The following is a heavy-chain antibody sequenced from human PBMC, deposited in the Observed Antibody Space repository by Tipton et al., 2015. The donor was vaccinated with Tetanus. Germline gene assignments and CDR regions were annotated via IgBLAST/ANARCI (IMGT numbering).Heavy chain of an antibody. CDR1: RGPISSYY. CDR3: ARGITDGYNRRFDY. D-gene: IGHD5-24*01. Sequence: GLVKPPETLSLTCTVSRGPISSYYWSWIRQPAGKGLEWIGHISNGNTDYTPSLRSRVTLSVDTSKNQFSLKLRSVTAADTGVYFCARGITDGYNRRFDYWGQGTLVAVSP. V-gene: IGHV4-4*07. J-gene: IGHJ4*02. CDR2: ISNGNT.